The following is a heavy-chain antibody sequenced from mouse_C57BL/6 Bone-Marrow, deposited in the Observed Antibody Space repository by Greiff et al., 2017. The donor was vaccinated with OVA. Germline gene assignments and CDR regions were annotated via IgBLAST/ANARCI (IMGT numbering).Heavy chain of an antibody. J-gene: IGHJ4*01. CDR2: INSDGGST. V-gene: IGHV5-2*01. D-gene: IGHD1-1*01. CDR1: EYEFPSHD. Sequence: EVMLVESGGGLVQSGESLKLSCESNEYEFPSHDMSWVRKTPEKRLELVAAINSDGGSTYYPDTMERRFIISRDNTKKTLYLQMSSLRSEDTALYYCARPLTTVVATGYYYAMDYWGQGTSVTVSS. CDR3: ARPLTTVVATGYYYAMDY.